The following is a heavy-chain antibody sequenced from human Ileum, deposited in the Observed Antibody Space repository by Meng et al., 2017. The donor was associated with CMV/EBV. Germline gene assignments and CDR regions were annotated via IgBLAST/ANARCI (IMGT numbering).Heavy chain of an antibody. CDR1: GFTFNTYG. CDR3: AKDSGRGARTYWYFDL. J-gene: IGHJ2*01. CDR2: IRFDGSDK. D-gene: IGHD3-10*01. Sequence: GESLKISCAASGFTFNTYGMQWVRQAPGKGLEWVAFIRFDGSDKYYADSVKGRFTISRDNSKNTLYPQMNSLRVEDTAVYYCAKDSGRGARTYWYFDLWGRGTLVTVSS. V-gene: IGHV3-30*02.